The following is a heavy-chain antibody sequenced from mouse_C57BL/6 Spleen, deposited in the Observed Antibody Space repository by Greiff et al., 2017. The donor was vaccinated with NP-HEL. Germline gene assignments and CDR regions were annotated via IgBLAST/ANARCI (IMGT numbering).Heavy chain of an antibody. J-gene: IGHJ3*01. D-gene: IGHD4-1*01. Sequence: QVQLQQSGAELVKPGASVKLSCKASGYTFTSYWMHWVKQRPGQGLEWIGMIHPNSGSTNYNEKFKSKATLTVDKSSSTAYIQLSSLTSEDSAVYYCAREWDSFAYWGQGTLVTVSA. V-gene: IGHV1-64*01. CDR1: GYTFTSYW. CDR3: AREWDSFAY. CDR2: IHPNSGST.